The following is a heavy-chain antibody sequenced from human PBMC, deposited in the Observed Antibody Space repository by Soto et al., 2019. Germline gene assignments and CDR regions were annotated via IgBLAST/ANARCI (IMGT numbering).Heavy chain of an antibody. Sequence: ASVKVSCKASGYTFTSFYIHWVRQAPGQGLEWMGIINPSGGSTTYAQKFQGRVTMTRDTSMSTVYMQLSSLRSEDTAVYYCVRDRDYFDISGYGAFDIWGQGTMVTVSS. CDR1: GYTFTSFY. D-gene: IGHD3-22*01. V-gene: IGHV1-46*01. CDR2: INPSGGST. J-gene: IGHJ3*02. CDR3: VRDRDYFDISGYGAFDI.